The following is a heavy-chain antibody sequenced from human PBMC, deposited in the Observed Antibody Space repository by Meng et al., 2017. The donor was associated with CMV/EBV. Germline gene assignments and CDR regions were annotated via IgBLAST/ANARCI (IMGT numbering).Heavy chain of an antibody. J-gene: IGHJ4*02. CDR3: ARQFYDSSGYLIDY. CDR1: GFTFSSYW. D-gene: IGHD3-22*01. V-gene: IGHV3-7*01. CDR2: IKQDGSEK. Sequence: GESLKISCAASGFTFSSYWMSWVRQAPGKGLEWVANIKQDGSEKYYVDSVKGRFTISRDNAKNSLYLQMNSLRAEDTAVYYCARQFYDSSGYLIDYWGQGTLVTVSS.